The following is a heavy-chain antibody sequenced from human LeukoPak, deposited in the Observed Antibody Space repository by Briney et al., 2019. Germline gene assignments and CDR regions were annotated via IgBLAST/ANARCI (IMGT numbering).Heavy chain of an antibody. CDR1: GVSISSYY. J-gene: IGHJ4*02. CDR3: ANLRRYDFWSGYYGH. Sequence: SETLSLTCTVSGVSISSYYWSWIRQPPGKGLEWIGYVYYSGNTNYNPSLKSRATISRDTSKNQFSLKLSSVTAADTAVYYCANLRRYDFWSGYYGHWGQGTLVTVSS. CDR2: VYYSGNT. D-gene: IGHD3-3*01. V-gene: IGHV4-59*01.